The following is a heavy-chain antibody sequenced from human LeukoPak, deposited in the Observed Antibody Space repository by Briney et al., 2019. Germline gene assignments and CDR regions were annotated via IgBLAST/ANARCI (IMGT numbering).Heavy chain of an antibody. D-gene: IGHD2-21*02. CDR3: ARALAYCGGDCYSRSYYFDY. V-gene: IGHV4-59*01. Sequence: SETLSLTCTVSGGSISSYYWSWIRQPPGKGLEWVWYMYYSGSTNYNPSLNSRVTISVDTSKKQFPLKLSSVTAADPAVYYCARALAYCGGDCYSRSYYFDYWGQGTLVRVSS. CDR2: MYYSGST. CDR1: GGSISSYY. J-gene: IGHJ4*02.